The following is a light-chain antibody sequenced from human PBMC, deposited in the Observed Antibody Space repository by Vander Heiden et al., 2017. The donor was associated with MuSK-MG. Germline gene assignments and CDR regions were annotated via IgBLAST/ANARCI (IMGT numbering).Light chain of an antibody. CDR3: LQADNTPYT. Sequence: DIVMTQSPDSPALSLRERPTINCKTSHSILYSSNNKNYLAWYQQKPGQPPKLLIYWASTRESGVPDRISGSGSGTDFTLTISSLQAEDVAVYYCLQADNTPYTFGQGTKLEIK. CDR1: HSILYSSNNKNY. J-gene: IGKJ2*01. CDR2: WAS. V-gene: IGKV4-1*01.